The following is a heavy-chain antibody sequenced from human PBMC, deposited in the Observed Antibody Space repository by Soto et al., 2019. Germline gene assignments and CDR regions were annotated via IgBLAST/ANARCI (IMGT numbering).Heavy chain of an antibody. CDR1: GGSISSYY. V-gene: IGHV4-59*01. CDR2: IYYSGST. J-gene: IGHJ4*02. CDR3: ARDLGRGDYVFSY. Sequence: SDTLSLTCTVSGGSISSYYWSWIRQPPGKGLEWIGYIYYSGSTNYNPSLKSRVTISVDTSKNQFSLKLSSVTAADTAVYYCARDLGRGDYVFSYWGQGTLVTVSS. D-gene: IGHD4-17*01.